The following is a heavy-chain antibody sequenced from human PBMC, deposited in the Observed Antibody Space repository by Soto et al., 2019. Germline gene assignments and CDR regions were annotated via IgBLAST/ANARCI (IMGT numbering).Heavy chain of an antibody. D-gene: IGHD5-12*01. CDR2: IYPGDSDT. V-gene: IGHV5-51*01. CDR3: ARHLEVATISQAYY. Sequence: GESLKISCKGSGYTFTNYWIGWVRQMPGKGLEWMGIIYPGDSDTRYSPSFQGQVTISADKSINTAYLQWSSLKASDTAMYYCARHLEVATISQAYYWGQGTQVTVSS. CDR1: GYTFTNYW. J-gene: IGHJ4*02.